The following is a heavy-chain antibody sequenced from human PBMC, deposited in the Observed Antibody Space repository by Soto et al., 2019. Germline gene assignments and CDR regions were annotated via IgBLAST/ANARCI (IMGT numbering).Heavy chain of an antibody. Sequence: GGSLSLSCAASGFTFSSYSMNWVRQAPGKGLGWVSSISSSSSYIYYADSVEGRFTISRDNAKNSLYLQMNSLRAEDTAVYYCARPYGDYEYYYYYMDVWGKGTTVTVSS. CDR1: GFTFSSYS. CDR2: ISSSSSYI. J-gene: IGHJ6*03. V-gene: IGHV3-21*01. CDR3: ARPYGDYEYYYYYMDV. D-gene: IGHD4-17*01.